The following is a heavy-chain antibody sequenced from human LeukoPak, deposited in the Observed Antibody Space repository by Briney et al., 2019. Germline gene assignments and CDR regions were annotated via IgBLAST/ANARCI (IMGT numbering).Heavy chain of an antibody. CDR1: GASISSGGYY. V-gene: IGHV4-31*03. Sequence: SQTLSLTCTVSGASISSGGYYWSWIRQHPGKGLEWIGYISYSGSPYYNPSLKSRVTISVDTSRNQFSLKLSSVTAAATAVCYCARGPHCSSTSCYSEYFHHWGQGTLVTVSS. CDR3: ARGPHCSSTSCYSEYFHH. D-gene: IGHD2-2*01. CDR2: ISYSGSP. J-gene: IGHJ1*01.